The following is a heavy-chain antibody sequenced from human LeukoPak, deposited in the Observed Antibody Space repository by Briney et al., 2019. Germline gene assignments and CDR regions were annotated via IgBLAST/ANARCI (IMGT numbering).Heavy chain of an antibody. V-gene: IGHV4-61*02. Sequence: SETLSLTCTVSGGSISSGSYYWSWIRQPAGKGLEWIGRIYTSGSTNYNPSLKSRVTISVDTSKNQFSLKLSSVTAADTAVYCCARESGFWSGYYSDYWGQGTLVTVSS. J-gene: IGHJ4*02. D-gene: IGHD3-3*01. CDR2: IYTSGST. CDR3: ARESGFWSGYYSDY. CDR1: GGSISSGSYY.